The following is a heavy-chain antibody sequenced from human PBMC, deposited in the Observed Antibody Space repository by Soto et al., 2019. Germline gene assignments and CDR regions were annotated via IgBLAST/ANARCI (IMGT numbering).Heavy chain of an antibody. V-gene: IGHV1-18*04. J-gene: IGHJ6*02. Sequence: QVQLVQSGAEVKKPGASVKVSCKASGYTFTSYGSSWVRQAPGQGLEWMGWISAYNGNTNYAQKLQGRVTMTTDVTTSTAYMELRSLRSDDTAVYYCAREPPEPLTYYYYGMDVWGQGTTVTVSS. CDR3: AREPPEPLTYYYYGMDV. CDR2: ISAYNGNT. D-gene: IGHD3-16*02. CDR1: GYTFTSYG.